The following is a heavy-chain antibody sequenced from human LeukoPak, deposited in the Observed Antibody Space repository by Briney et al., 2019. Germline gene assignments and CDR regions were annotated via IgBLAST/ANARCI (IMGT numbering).Heavy chain of an antibody. Sequence: GGSLRLSCAASGLIFSKYWMTWVRQAPGKGLEWVASIKPDGSEKYYLDSVKGRFTISRDNARDSLYLQMNSLRDDDTSVYYCARVGVLVTAFDIWGQGTMVTVSS. CDR1: GLIFSKYW. CDR3: ARVGVLVTAFDI. D-gene: IGHD3-16*01. V-gene: IGHV3-7*01. J-gene: IGHJ3*02. CDR2: IKPDGSEK.